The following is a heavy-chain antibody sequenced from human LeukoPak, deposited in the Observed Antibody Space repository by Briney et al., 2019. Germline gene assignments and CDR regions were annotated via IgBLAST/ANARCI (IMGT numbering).Heavy chain of an antibody. D-gene: IGHD2-21*02. CDR1: GGSISSGSYY. CDR2: IYTSGST. CDR3: ARDGIKVTQGYFFDY. J-gene: IGHJ4*02. Sequence: SQTLSLTCTVSGGSISSGSYYWSWIRQPAGKGLEWIGRIYTSGSTNYNPSLKSRVTISVDTSKNQFSLKLSSATAADTAVYYCARDGIKVTQGYFFDYWGQGTLVTVSS. V-gene: IGHV4-61*02.